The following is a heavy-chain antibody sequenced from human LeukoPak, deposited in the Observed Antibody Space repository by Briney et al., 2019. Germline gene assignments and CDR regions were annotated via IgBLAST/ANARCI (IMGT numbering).Heavy chain of an antibody. J-gene: IGHJ4*02. Sequence: TPSETLSLTCTVSGGSISSYYWSWIRQPPGKGLEWIGSIYHSGSTYYNPSLKSRVTISVDTSKNQFSLKLSSVTAADTAVYYCATGSVAKIDYWGQGTLVTVSS. CDR3: ATGSVAKIDY. D-gene: IGHD5-12*01. CDR1: GGSISSYY. CDR2: IYHSGST. V-gene: IGHV4-59*04.